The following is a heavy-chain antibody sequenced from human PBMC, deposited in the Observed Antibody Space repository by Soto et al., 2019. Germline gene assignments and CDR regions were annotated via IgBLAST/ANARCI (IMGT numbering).Heavy chain of an antibody. J-gene: IGHJ5*02. V-gene: IGHV3-48*01. D-gene: IGHD3-10*01. Sequence: GGSLRLSCAGSGFIFPTYSMHWVRQAPGKGLEWVSYISSTGIIYFADSVKGRFTISRDNAKNSLYLQMNSLRAEDTAVYYCAREGTIVRGVLSSWGLGTLVTVSS. CDR2: ISSTGII. CDR3: AREGTIVRGVLSS. CDR1: GFIFPTYS.